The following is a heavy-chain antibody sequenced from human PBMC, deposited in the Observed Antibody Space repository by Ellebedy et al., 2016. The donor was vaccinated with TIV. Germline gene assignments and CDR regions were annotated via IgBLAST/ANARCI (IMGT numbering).Heavy chain of an antibody. CDR3: ARAWGFKLNYFYYGMDV. D-gene: IGHD1-7*01. Sequence: SETLSLTXAVSGGSISSSNWWNWVRQPSGKGLEWIGEIYHSGSTHYNPSLKSRVTISVDKSKNQFSLKLSSVTAADTAVYYCARAWGFKLNYFYYGMDVWGQGTTVTVSS. CDR2: IYHSGST. V-gene: IGHV4-4*02. CDR1: GGSISSSNW. J-gene: IGHJ6*02.